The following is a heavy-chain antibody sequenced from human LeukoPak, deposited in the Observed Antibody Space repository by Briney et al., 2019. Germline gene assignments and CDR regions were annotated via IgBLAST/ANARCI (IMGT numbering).Heavy chain of an antibody. CDR3: ARGLLYGDYVGAYFDY. CDR2: VKQDGSEK. V-gene: IGHV3-7*01. J-gene: IGHJ4*02. Sequence: GGSLRLSCVASGFTFRNYWMTWVRQAPGKGLEWVANVKQDGSEKHYVDSVRGRFLISRDNTKNSLYLQLNTLRAEDTAVYYFARGLLYGDYVGAYFDYWGQGALVTVSS. CDR1: GFTFRNYW. D-gene: IGHD4-17*01.